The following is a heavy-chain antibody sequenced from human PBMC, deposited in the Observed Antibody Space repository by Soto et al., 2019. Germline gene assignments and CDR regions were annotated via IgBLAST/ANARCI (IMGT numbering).Heavy chain of an antibody. Sequence: GGSLRLSCTASGFTFGDYAMSWVRQAPGKGLEWVGFIRSKAYGGTTEYAASVKGRFTISRDDSKSIAYLQMNSLESDATAVYYCTRESGYYDSSGYSFDYWGQGTLVTVSS. CDR2: IRSKAYGGTT. CDR3: TRESGYYDSSGYSFDY. D-gene: IGHD3-22*01. V-gene: IGHV3-49*04. J-gene: IGHJ4*02. CDR1: GFTFGDYA.